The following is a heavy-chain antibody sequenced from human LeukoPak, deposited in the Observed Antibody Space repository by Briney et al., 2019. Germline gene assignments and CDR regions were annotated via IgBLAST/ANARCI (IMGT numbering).Heavy chain of an antibody. Sequence: GGSLRLSCVASGITFSNYAVSWVRQAPEKGLDWVSVISGSAHKIRYADSVKGRFTISRDNAKNSLYLQMNSLRAEDTAVYYCARDYRSLAAGAGTAFDIWGQGTMVTVSS. D-gene: IGHD6-13*01. CDR2: ISGSAHKI. CDR3: ARDYRSLAAGAGTAFDI. CDR1: GITFSNYA. V-gene: IGHV3-23*01. J-gene: IGHJ3*02.